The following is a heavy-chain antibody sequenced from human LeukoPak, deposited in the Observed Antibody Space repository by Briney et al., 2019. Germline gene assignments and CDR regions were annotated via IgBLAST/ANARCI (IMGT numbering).Heavy chain of an antibody. J-gene: IGHJ6*03. CDR1: AFSFSDHN. CDR2: ITSTGSYI. Sequence: GGSLRLSCAASAFSFSDHNMNWVRQAPGKGLEWVSSITSTGSYIYYADSVKGRFTISRDNAKNSLFLQLNSLRAEDTAVYYCARDPYSGTYSDYYYYYMDVWGKGTTVTVSS. CDR3: ARDPYSGTYSDYYYYYMDV. V-gene: IGHV3-21*01. D-gene: IGHD1-26*01.